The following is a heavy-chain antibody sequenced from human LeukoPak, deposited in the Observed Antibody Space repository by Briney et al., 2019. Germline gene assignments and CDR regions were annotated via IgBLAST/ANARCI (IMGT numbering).Heavy chain of an antibody. D-gene: IGHD5-18*01. V-gene: IGHV3-48*02. Sequence: GGSLRLSCAASGFTFRSYAMQWVRQAPGKWLEWVSYITYNSGTIFYADSVKGRFTISRDNAKDSLYLQMSSLRDEDTAVYHGARDSGYSYADDYWGQGTLVTVSS. J-gene: IGHJ4*02. CDR3: ARDSGYSYADDY. CDR2: ITYNSGTI. CDR1: GFTFRSYA.